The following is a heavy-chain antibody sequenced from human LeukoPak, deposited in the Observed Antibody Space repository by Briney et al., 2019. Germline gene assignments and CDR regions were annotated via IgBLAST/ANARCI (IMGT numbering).Heavy chain of an antibody. J-gene: IGHJ4*02. CDR3: ARGSCSTTSCYFDY. CDR2: IDQNGSEK. V-gene: IGHV3-7*04. CDR1: GFTFSSYW. Sequence: GGSLRLSCVASGFTFSSYWMAWVRQAPGKGLEWVANIDQNGSEKYFVDSVKGRFTISRDNAKNSLYLQMNSLRAEDTAVYYCARGSCSTTSCYFDYWGQGTLVTVSS. D-gene: IGHD2-2*01.